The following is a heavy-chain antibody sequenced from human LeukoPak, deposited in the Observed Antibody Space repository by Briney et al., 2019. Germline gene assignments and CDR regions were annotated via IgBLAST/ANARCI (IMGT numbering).Heavy chain of an antibody. CDR1: GGSVSISNYY. CDR3: ARRHYSDATDGGGFHY. J-gene: IGHJ4*02. Sequence: SETLSLTCTVSGGSVSISNYYWGWIRQPPGKGLEWIENVYYRGSTYYNPALQSRVTISVDTSKNHFSQNLSSVTAADTAIYYCARRHYSDATDGGGFHYWGQGTLVTVSS. CDR2: VYYRGST. V-gene: IGHV4-39*02. D-gene: IGHD2-8*01.